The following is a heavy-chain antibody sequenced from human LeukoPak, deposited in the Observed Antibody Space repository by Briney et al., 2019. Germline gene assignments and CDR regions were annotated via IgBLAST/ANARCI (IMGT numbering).Heavy chain of an antibody. Sequence: GASVKVSCKASGGTFSSYAISWVRQAPGQGLEWMGGIIPIFGTANYAQKFQGRVTITADESTSTAYMELSSLRSEDTAVYYCARDISGDYGSHYFDYWGQGTLVTVSS. D-gene: IGHD4-17*01. J-gene: IGHJ4*02. CDR3: ARDISGDYGSHYFDY. CDR1: GGTFSSYA. V-gene: IGHV1-69*13. CDR2: IIPIFGTA.